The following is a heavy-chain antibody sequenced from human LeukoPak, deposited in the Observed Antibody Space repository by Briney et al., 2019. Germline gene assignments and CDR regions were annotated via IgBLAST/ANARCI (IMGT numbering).Heavy chain of an antibody. D-gene: IGHD3-10*01. CDR2: INHSGNT. CDR1: GGSFSDYY. V-gene: IGHV4-34*01. J-gene: IGHJ4*02. CDR3: ARTHYYGSGSAIDY. Sequence: PSETLSLTCAVYGGSFSDYYWSWIRQPPGMGLEWIGEINHSGNTNYNPSLKSRVTISVDTSKNQFSLKLTSLTAADTAVYYCARTHYYGSGSAIDYWGQGSLATVSS.